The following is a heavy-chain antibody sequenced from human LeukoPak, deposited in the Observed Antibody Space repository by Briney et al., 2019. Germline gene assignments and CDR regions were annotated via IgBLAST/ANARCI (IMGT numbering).Heavy chain of an antibody. CDR3: ASLSVAGNSSFFDY. CDR2: IYYSGST. J-gene: IGHJ4*02. D-gene: IGHD6-19*01. V-gene: IGHV4-39*01. Sequence: KSSETLSLTCTVSGGSISSSSYYWGWIRQPPGKGLEWIGSIYYSGSTYYNPSLKSRVTISVDTSKNQFSLKLSSVTAADTAVYYCASLSVAGNSSFFDYWGRGTLVTVSS. CDR1: GGSISSSSYY.